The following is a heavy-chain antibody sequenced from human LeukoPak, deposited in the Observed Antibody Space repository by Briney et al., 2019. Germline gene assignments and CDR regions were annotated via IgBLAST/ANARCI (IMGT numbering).Heavy chain of an antibody. V-gene: IGHV5-51*01. D-gene: IGHD2-15*01. CDR3: ATYKNAGDCSGGSCYSPFPFDY. CDR1: GYSFTSYW. J-gene: IGHJ4*02. Sequence: GESLKIYCKGSGYSFTSYWIGWVRQMPGKGLEWMGIIYPGDSDTRYSPSFQGQVTISADKSINTAYLQWSSLKASDTAMYYCATYKNAGDCSGGSCYSPFPFDYWGQGTLVTVSS. CDR2: IYPGDSDT.